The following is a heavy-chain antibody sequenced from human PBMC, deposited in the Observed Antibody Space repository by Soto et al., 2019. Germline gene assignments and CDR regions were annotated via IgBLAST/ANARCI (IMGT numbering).Heavy chain of an antibody. CDR3: ARDVAAADY. Sequence: QVQLVQSGAEEKKPGASVKVSCKASGYTFTSYAMHWVRQAPGQRLEWMGWINAGNGNTKHSQKLQGRVTITTATSASTAYMELSSLRSEDTAVYYCARDVAAADYWGQGTLVTVSS. CDR1: GYTFTSYA. J-gene: IGHJ4*02. V-gene: IGHV1-3*05. CDR2: INAGNGNT. D-gene: IGHD6-13*01.